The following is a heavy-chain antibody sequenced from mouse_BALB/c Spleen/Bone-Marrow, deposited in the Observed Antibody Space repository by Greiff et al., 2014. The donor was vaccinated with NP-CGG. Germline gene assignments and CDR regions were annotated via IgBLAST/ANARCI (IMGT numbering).Heavy chain of an antibody. V-gene: IGHV2-9*02. Sequence: VHLVESGPGLVAPSQSLSITCTISGFSLASYGVHWVRQPPGKGLEWLGVMWAGGSTNYNSALMSKLSISKDNSESQVFLKMNSLQTHDTAMYHCARGSYFYSMDYWGQGTSVTVSS. CDR2: MWAGGST. CDR1: GFSLASYG. CDR3: ARGSYFYSMDY. J-gene: IGHJ4*01.